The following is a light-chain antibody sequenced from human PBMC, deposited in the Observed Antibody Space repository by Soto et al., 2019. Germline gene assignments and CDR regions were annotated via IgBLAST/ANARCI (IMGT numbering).Light chain of an antibody. J-gene: IGKJ1*01. Sequence: DIETTRSPDSLTVSLGERATINCKSSQSVLFSPNNKNYLAWYQQKPGQPPKLLIYWASTRESGVPDRFSGSGSGTDFTLTISSLQAEDVAFYYCQQYHSAPQTFGQGTKVEIK. CDR3: QQYHSAPQT. CDR2: WAS. CDR1: QSVLFSPNNKNY. V-gene: IGKV4-1*01.